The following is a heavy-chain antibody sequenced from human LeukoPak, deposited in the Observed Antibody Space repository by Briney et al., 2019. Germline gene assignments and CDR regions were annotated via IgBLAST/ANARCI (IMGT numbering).Heavy chain of an antibody. CDR2: IRYDGSNK. CDR3: AKPYSGSYAFFFDY. Sequence: XSYGXHWVRQAPGKGLXGXXFIRYDGSNKYYADSVKGRFTISRDNSKNTLYLQMNSLRAEDTAVYYCAKPYSGSYAFFFDYWGQGTLVTVSS. V-gene: IGHV3-30*02. J-gene: IGHJ4*02. CDR1: XSYG. D-gene: IGHD1-26*01.